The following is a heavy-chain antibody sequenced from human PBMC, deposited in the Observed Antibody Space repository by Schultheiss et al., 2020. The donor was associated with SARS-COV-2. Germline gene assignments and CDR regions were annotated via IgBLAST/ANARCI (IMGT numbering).Heavy chain of an antibody. CDR3: ARDAKWRVVPGYSMDV. J-gene: IGHJ6*03. Sequence: GALRLSCAASGFTFSSHAMHWVRQAPGKGLEWVALISYDGSKKDYADSVKGRFTISRDNSKNTLYLQMNSLTTEDTAMYYCARDAKWRVVPGYSMDVWGKGTTVTVSS. V-gene: IGHV3-30*01. CDR1: GFTFSSHA. D-gene: IGHD6-19*01. CDR2: ISYDGSKK.